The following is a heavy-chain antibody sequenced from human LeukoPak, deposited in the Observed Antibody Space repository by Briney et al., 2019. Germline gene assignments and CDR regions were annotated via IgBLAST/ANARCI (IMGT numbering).Heavy chain of an antibody. CDR2: INEDGGDR. CDR3: ARDAAYGYDRFDY. D-gene: IGHD5-18*01. CDR1: GFTFSSYE. V-gene: IGHV3-7*01. Sequence: GGSLRLSCAASGFTFSSYEMNWVRQAPGKGLEWVANINEDGGDRNYVDSLKGRFTISRDNAKNSLYLQMNSLRVEDTAVYYCARDAAYGYDRFDYWGQGTQVTVSS. J-gene: IGHJ4*02.